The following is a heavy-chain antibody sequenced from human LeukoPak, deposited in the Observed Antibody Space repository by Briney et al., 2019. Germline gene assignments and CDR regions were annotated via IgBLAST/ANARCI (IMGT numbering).Heavy chain of an antibody. J-gene: IGHJ4*02. CDR3: ATGGSSGWYHFEY. CDR2: INSDGSTT. V-gene: IGHV3-74*03. Sequence: GGSLRLSCAASGFTFTSYWMHWVRQAPGKGLVWVSPINSDGSTTKYADSVKGRFTMSRDNAKNTLYLEMNSLRGEDTAVYYCATGGSSGWYHFEYWGQGTLVTVSS. D-gene: IGHD6-19*01. CDR1: GFTFTSYW.